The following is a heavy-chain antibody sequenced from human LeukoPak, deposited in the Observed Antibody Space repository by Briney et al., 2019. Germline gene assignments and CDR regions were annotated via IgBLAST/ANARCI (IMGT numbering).Heavy chain of an antibody. CDR3: ARAVGAANYFDY. V-gene: IGHV3-20*04. D-gene: IGHD1-26*01. CDR1: GFPFDDYG. Sequence: RPGGSLRLSCAASGFPFDDYGMSWVRQAPGKGLEWVSGINWNGGSTGHADSVKGRFTISRDNAKNSLYLQMNSLRAEDTALYYCARAVGAANYFDYWGQGTLVTVSS. J-gene: IGHJ4*02. CDR2: INWNGGST.